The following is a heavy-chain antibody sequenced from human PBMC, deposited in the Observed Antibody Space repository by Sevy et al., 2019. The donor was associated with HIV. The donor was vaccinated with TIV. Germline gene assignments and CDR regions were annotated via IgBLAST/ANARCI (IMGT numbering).Heavy chain of an antibody. V-gene: IGHV3-21*01. D-gene: IGHD4-17*01. CDR1: GFTFSSYS. J-gene: IGHJ3*01. CDR3: ASDLHNDNGDYRSKRHAFEL. Sequence: GGSLRLSCAASGFTFSSYSMNWVRQAPGKGLQWVSSVSSSSSYIYYADSVRGRFTISRDNVKNSLYLQMNSLRAEDTAVYYCASDLHNDNGDYRSKRHAFELWGQGTMVTVSS. CDR2: VSSSSSYI.